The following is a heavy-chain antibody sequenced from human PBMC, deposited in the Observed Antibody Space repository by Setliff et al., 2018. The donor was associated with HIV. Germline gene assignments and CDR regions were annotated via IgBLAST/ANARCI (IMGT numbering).Heavy chain of an antibody. J-gene: IGHJ4*02. D-gene: IGHD3-9*01. CDR2: ISYTGST. CDR3: ARQTWEYYDTLTGYYRSPKNFDS. Sequence: SETLSLTCAVYGGSLSGYYWGWVRQPPGKGLEWIGTISYTGSTYYDPSLKSRVTISLDTSKNQFFLKLSSVTAPDTAIYYCARQTWEYYDTLTGYYRSPKNFDSWGQGTLVTVSS. V-gene: IGHV4-39*01. CDR1: GGSLSGYY.